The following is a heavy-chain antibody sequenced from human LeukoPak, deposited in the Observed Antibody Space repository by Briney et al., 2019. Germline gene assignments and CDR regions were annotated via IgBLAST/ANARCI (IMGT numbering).Heavy chain of an antibody. CDR1: GGTFSSYA. V-gene: IGHV1-18*01. J-gene: IGHJ4*02. CDR2: IIAYNGNT. D-gene: IGHD5-18*01. Sequence: GASVKVSCKASGGTFSSYAISWVRQAPGQGLEWMGGIIAYNGNTNYAQKLQGRVTMTTDTSTSTAYMELRSLRSDDTAVYYCARGGYSYGYGYWGQGTLVTVSS. CDR3: ARGGYSYGYGY.